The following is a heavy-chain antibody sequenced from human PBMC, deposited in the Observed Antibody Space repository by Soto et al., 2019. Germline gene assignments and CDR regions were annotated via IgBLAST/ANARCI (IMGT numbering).Heavy chain of an antibody. Sequence: QVQLVESGGGVVQPGRSLRLSCAASGFTFSDYAMHWVRHVPGQGLEWVAVISFDGNIKYDADSVKGRFTISRDNTKHTLYLQMNSLRTEDTGVYYCVSQPHWARPFESWGQGTLVNVSS. J-gene: IGHJ4*02. D-gene: IGHD7-27*01. CDR1: GFTFSDYA. CDR2: ISFDGNIK. V-gene: IGHV3-30-3*01. CDR3: VSQPHWARPFES.